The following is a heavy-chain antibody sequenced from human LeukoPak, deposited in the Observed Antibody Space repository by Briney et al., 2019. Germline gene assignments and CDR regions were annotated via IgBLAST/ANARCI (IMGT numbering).Heavy chain of an antibody. CDR3: ASRGYSYGYPFDY. CDR2: IIPILGIA. Sequence: SVKVSCKASGGTFSSYAISWVRQAPGQGLEWMGRIIPILGIANYAQKFQGRVTITADKSTSTAYMELSSLRSEDTAVYYCASRGYSYGYPFDYWGQGTLVTVSS. V-gene: IGHV1-69*04. CDR1: GGTFSSYA. D-gene: IGHD5-18*01. J-gene: IGHJ4*02.